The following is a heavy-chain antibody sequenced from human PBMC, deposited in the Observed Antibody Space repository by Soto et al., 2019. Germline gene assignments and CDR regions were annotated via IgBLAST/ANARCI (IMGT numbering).Heavy chain of an antibody. Sequence: QVQLVESGGGLVKPGGSLRLSCAASGFTFSDYYMSWIRQAPGKGLEWVSYISSSGSTIYYSDSVKGRCTISRHNAKTSLSLQTHTLRAEDTAVYYCARGSGYDPQNWFDPWGQGTLVTVSS. CDR2: ISSSGSTI. CDR1: GFTFSDYY. V-gene: IGHV3-11*01. D-gene: IGHD5-12*01. CDR3: ARGSGYDPQNWFDP. J-gene: IGHJ5*02.